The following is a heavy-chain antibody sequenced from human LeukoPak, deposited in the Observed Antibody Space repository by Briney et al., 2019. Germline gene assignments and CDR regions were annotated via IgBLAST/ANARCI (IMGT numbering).Heavy chain of an antibody. CDR1: GFTFSSYA. CDR3: ARDKASGLRYFDWLTDP. CDR2: ISSNGGST. J-gene: IGHJ5*02. D-gene: IGHD3-9*01. V-gene: IGHV3-64*01. Sequence: GGSLRLSCTASGFTFSSYAMHWVRQAPGKGLEYVSYISSNGGSTYYANSGKGRFAISRDNSKNSLYLQMGSLRAEDMAVYYCARDKASGLRYFDWLTDPWGQGTLVTVSS.